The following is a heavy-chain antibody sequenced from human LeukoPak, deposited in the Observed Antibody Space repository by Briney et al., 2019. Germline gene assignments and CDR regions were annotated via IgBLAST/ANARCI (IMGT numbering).Heavy chain of an antibody. J-gene: IGHJ6*03. Sequence: GGSLRLSCATSGFTFSTYAMHWVRQAPGKGLEWVASIRNDGTNKNHVDSVKGRFTISRDNSKNTLFLQMGSLRPEDTAIYYCAKSWSGYYHYYMDVWGKGTTVTVSS. V-gene: IGHV3-30*02. CDR1: GFTFSTYA. D-gene: IGHD3-3*01. CDR2: IRNDGTNK. CDR3: AKSWSGYYHYYMDV.